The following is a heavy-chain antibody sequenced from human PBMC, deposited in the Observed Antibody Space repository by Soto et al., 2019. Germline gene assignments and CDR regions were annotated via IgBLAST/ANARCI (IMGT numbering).Heavy chain of an antibody. V-gene: IGHV3-23*01. CDR2: ITDGSST. J-gene: IGHJ4*02. CDR1: GFMFSAYT. Sequence: GWSLRLSCAASGFMFSAYTMTWVRQSPGKGLEWLASITDGSSTYYATSVKDRFTISRDNSKNTLYLQLNSLRAEDTAVYYCAQLGLMTFSHKHYFNHWGRGTLVTVSS. CDR3: AQLGLMTFSHKHYFNH. D-gene: IGHD3-16*01.